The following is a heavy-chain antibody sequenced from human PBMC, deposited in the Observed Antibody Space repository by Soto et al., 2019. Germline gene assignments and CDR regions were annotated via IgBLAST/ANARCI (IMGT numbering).Heavy chain of an antibody. Sequence: QVQLVQSGAEVKKPGSSVKVSCKASGGTFSTSTFTWVRQAPGQGLEWMGRTLPLLNVAEYAQDFQGRLTITADKSTSTTYMELTSLTSKDTAVYYCARDSHIGSTFSGYDAIDSWGQGTLVTVSS. D-gene: IGHD5-12*01. J-gene: IGHJ4*02. CDR3: ARDSHIGSTFSGYDAIDS. V-gene: IGHV1-69*08. CDR1: GGTFSTST. CDR2: TLPLLNVA.